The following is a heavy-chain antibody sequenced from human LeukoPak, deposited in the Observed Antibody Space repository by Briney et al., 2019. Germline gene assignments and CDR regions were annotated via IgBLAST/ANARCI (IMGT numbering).Heavy chain of an antibody. Sequence: PSETLSLTCAVYGGSFSGYYWSWIRQPPGKGLEWIGEINHSGSTNYNPSLKSRVTISVDTSKNQFSLKLSSVTAADTAVYYCARGPIAVAGTWFDYWGQGTLVTVSS. CDR1: GGSFSGYY. V-gene: IGHV4-34*01. CDR2: INHSGST. CDR3: ARGPIAVAGTWFDY. J-gene: IGHJ4*02. D-gene: IGHD6-19*01.